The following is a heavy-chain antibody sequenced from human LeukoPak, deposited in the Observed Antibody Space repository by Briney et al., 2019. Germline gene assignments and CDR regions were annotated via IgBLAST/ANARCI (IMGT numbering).Heavy chain of an antibody. CDR2: IYYSGST. Sequence: PSQTLSLTCTVSGGSISSGGYYWSWIRQHPGKGLEWIGYIYYSGSTYYNPSLKSRVTISVDTSKNQFSLKLSSVTAADTAVYDCARDGWFGEFPDAFDIWGQGTMVTVSS. J-gene: IGHJ3*02. V-gene: IGHV4-31*03. CDR1: GGSISSGGYY. CDR3: ARDGWFGEFPDAFDI. D-gene: IGHD3-10*01.